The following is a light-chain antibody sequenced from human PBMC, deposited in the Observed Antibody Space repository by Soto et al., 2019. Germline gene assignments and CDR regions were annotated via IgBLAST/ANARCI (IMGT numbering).Light chain of an antibody. V-gene: IGKV1-5*01. CDR3: HSKT. Sequence: DIQMTQSPSTLSASVGDRVTITCRASQSISSWLAWYQQKPGKAPKLLIYDASSLESGVPSRFSGSGSRTEFTLTISSLQPDDFATYYCHSKTFGQGTKVEIK. CDR1: QSISSW. J-gene: IGKJ1*01. CDR2: DAS.